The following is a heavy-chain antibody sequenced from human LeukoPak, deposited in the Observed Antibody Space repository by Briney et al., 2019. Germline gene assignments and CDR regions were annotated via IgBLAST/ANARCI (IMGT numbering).Heavy chain of an antibody. Sequence: APVKVSCKASGYTFTSYYMHWVRQAPGQGLEWMGIINPSGGSTSYAQKFQGRVTMTRDTSTSTVYMELSSLRSEDTAVYYCARDISSYGSAYYFDYWGQGTLVTVSS. J-gene: IGHJ4*02. CDR1: GYTFTSYY. V-gene: IGHV1-46*01. D-gene: IGHD3-10*01. CDR2: INPSGGST. CDR3: ARDISSYGSAYYFDY.